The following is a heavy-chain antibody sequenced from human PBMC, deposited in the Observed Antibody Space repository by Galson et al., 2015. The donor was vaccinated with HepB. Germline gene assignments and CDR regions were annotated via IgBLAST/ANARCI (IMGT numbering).Heavy chain of an antibody. CDR1: GGSFSGYY. CDR3: ARGRRITMIVVVRRNDAFDI. Sequence: SETLSLTCAVYGGSFSGYYWSWIRQPPGKGLEWIGEINHSGSTNYNPSLKSRVTISVDTSKNQFSLKLSSVTAADTAVYYCARGRRITMIVVVRRNDAFDIWGQGTMVTVSS. V-gene: IGHV4-34*01. D-gene: IGHD3-22*01. CDR2: INHSGST. J-gene: IGHJ3*02.